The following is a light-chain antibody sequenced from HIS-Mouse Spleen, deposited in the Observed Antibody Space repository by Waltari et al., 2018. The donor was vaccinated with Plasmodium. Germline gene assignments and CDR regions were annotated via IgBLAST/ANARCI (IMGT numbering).Light chain of an antibody. CDR3: QQYNNGSVT. CDR2: CAS. CDR1: LGVSSN. J-gene: IGKJ3*01. V-gene: IGKV3-15*01. Sequence: DIWMTQSPATLSVSPGDRATLSCRASLGVSSNLAWYQQKPGQAPRLLIYCASTRATDIPARFSGSTSGTEFTHTISSLQSENFAVYYCQQYNNGSVTFGPGTKVDIK.